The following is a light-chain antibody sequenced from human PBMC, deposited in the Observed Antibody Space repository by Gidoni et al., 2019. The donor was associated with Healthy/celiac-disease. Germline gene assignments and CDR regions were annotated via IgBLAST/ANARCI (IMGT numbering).Light chain of an antibody. Sequence: QSALTQPPSVSGSPGQSVTISCTGTSSDVGSYNRVSWYQQPPGTAPKLIIYEVSNRPSGVPDRFSGSKSGNTASLTISGLQAEDEADYYCSLYTSSSTFVVFGGGTKLTVL. V-gene: IGLV2-18*01. J-gene: IGLJ2*01. CDR3: SLYTSSSTFVV. CDR1: SSDVGSYNR. CDR2: EVS.